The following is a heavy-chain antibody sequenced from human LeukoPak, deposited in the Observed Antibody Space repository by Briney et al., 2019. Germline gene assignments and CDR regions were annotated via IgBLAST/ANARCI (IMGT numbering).Heavy chain of an antibody. CDR2: IYPGDSDT. CDR3: ARHFYDSSGYYDDY. D-gene: IGHD3-22*01. Sequence: GESLKISCKGYGDRFTSYWVAWVRQMPGKGLEWMGIIYPGDSDTRYSPSFQGQVTISADKSISTAYLQWSSLKASDTAMYYCARHFYDSSGYYDDYWGQGTLVTVSS. J-gene: IGHJ4*02. V-gene: IGHV5-51*01. CDR1: GDRFTSYW.